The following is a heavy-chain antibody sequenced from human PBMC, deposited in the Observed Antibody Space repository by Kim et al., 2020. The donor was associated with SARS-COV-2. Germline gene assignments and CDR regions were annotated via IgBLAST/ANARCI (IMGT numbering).Heavy chain of an antibody. CDR1: GFTFGDYG. CDR3: TRDSGALKGCLSGP. D-gene: IGHD3-10*01. V-gene: IGHV3-9*01. J-gene: IGHJ5*02. Sequence: GGSLRLSCAVSGFTFGDYGMHWVRQGPGRGLEWVSGISWDSGTIAYADSVKGRFTITRDNAKSTLYLQMNSLRVEDTAFYYCTRDSGALKGCLSGPWGPG. CDR2: ISWDSGTI.